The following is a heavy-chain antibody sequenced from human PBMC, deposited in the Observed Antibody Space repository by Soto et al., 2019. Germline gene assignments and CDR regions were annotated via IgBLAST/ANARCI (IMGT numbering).Heavy chain of an antibody. CDR1: GFTFSSYA. V-gene: IGHV3-23*01. J-gene: IGHJ6*02. CDR2: ISGSGGST. CDR3: AKGSPATHYYYYGMDV. Sequence: PGGSLRLSCAASGFTFSSYAMSWVRQAPGKGLEWVSAISGSGGSTYYADSVKGRFTISRDNSKNTLYLHMNSLRAEDTAVYYCAKGSPATHYYYYGMDVWGQGTTVTVSS.